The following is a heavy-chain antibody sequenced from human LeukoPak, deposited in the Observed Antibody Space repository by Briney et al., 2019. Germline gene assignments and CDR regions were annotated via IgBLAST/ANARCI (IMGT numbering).Heavy chain of an antibody. CDR2: ISADSGDT. V-gene: IGHV1-18*01. J-gene: IGHJ5*02. D-gene: IGHD5-12*01. CDR1: GYTFTRYG. Sequence: ASVKVSCKASGYTFTRYGISRVRQAPGQGLEWMGWISADSGDTRYAQNLQGRVTMTTDTSTHTAYMELRSLRSDDTAVYYCARDWATGYNWFDPWGQGTLVIVSS. CDR3: ARDWATGYNWFDP.